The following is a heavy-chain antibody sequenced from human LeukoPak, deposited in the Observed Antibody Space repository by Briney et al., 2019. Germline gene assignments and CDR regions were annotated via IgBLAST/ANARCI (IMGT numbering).Heavy chain of an antibody. CDR2: IFIHGDET. Sequence: PGGSLRLSCAASGFTFSSYAMSWVRQAPGKGLEWVSGIFIHGDETYHAESVKGRFTTSRDNSKSTLYLQMNSLRAEDTAVYYCARPLGYSGSGSYYAYWGQGTLVTVSA. J-gene: IGHJ4*02. D-gene: IGHD3-10*01. V-gene: IGHV3-23*01. CDR1: GFTFSSYA. CDR3: ARPLGYSGSGSYYAY.